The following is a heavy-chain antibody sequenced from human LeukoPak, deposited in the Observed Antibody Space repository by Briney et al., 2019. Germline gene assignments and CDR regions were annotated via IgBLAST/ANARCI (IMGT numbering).Heavy chain of an antibody. J-gene: IGHJ4*02. D-gene: IGHD6-19*01. CDR1: GFSFSNHG. Sequence: GGSLRLSCVASGFSFSNHGMHWVRQAPGKGLEWVSVVARDGGAKFYADSVEGRFTLSRDNSKNMFFLQMNFLTVEDTAIYYCAREATWGQWYFDHWGQGTPVIVSS. V-gene: IGHV3-30*03. CDR2: VARDGGAK. CDR3: AREATWGQWYFDH.